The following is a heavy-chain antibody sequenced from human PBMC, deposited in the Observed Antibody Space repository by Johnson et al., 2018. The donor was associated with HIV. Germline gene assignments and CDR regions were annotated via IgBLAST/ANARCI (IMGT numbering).Heavy chain of an antibody. V-gene: IGHV3-30-3*01. CDR1: GFTFSSYA. Sequence: QVQLVESGGGVVQPGRSLRLSCAASGFTFSSYAMHWVRQAPGKGLEWVAVISYDGSNKYYADSVKGRFTISRDSSKNTLYLQMDSLRAEDTAMYYCARAKDAAYPYDAFDVWGHGTMVIVSA. CDR2: ISYDGSNK. J-gene: IGHJ3*01. CDR3: ARAKDAAYPYDAFDV. D-gene: IGHD2-15*01.